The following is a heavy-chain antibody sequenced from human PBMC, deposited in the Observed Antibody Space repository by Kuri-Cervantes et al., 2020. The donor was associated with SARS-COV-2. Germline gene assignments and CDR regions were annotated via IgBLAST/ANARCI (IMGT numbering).Heavy chain of an antibody. Sequence: GGSLRLSCAASGFSFSGYGMHWVRQAPGKGLEWVAFIQFDGSSKNYGDPVKGRFTISRDNSKNTLYLQLNSLRPEDTALYYCAKGFLVPTARPNRDYYYYNMDVWGNGTTVTVSS. CDR2: IQFDGSSK. CDR3: AKGFLVPTARPNRDYYYYNMDV. V-gene: IGHV3-30*02. D-gene: IGHD2-2*01. J-gene: IGHJ6*03. CDR1: GFSFSGYG.